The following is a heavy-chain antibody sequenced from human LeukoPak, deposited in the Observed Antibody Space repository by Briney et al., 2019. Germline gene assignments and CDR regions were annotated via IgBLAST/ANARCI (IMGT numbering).Heavy chain of an antibody. CDR1: GFTFSSYG. CDR3: AKDQGEWEPGPFDY. CDR2: ISYDGSNK. J-gene: IGHJ4*02. V-gene: IGHV3-30*18. Sequence: GSLRLSCAASGFTFSSYGMHWVRQAPGKGLEWVAVISYDGSNKYYADSLKGRFTISRDNSKNTLYLQMNSLRAEETAVYYCAKDQGEWEPGPFDYWGQGTLVTVSS. D-gene: IGHD1-26*01.